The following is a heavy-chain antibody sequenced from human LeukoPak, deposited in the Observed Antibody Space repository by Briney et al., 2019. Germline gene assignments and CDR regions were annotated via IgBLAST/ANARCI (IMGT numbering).Heavy chain of an antibody. J-gene: IGHJ4*02. CDR3: AKDSPGSGSYWDFDY. CDR2: IVGSGGST. CDR1: GFTFSSHA. D-gene: IGHD1-26*01. Sequence: PGGSLRLSCAASGFTFSSHAMSWVRQAPGKGLEWVPAIVGSGGSTYYAASVKGRFTISRDNAQNTLYLQMNSLGAEDTAVYYGAKDSPGSGSYWDFDYWGQGTLVTGPS. V-gene: IGHV3-23*01.